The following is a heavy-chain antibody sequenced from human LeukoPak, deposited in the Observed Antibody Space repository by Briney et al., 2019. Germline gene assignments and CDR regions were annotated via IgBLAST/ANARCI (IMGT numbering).Heavy chain of an antibody. Sequence: GGSLRLSCAASGFTFSDYYMSWIRQAPGKGLEWVSYISSSSSYTNYADSVKGRFTISRDNAKNSLCLQMNSLRAEDTAVYYCARESIAVAGTDYWGQGTLVTVSS. D-gene: IGHD6-19*01. V-gene: IGHV3-11*06. J-gene: IGHJ4*02. CDR1: GFTFSDYY. CDR2: ISSSSSYT. CDR3: ARESIAVAGTDY.